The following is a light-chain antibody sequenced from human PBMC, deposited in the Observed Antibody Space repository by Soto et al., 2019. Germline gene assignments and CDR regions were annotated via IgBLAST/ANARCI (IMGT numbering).Light chain of an antibody. CDR3: QQRSSWPVT. Sequence: EIVLTQSPATLSLSPGERATLSCRASQSVSSYLVWYQQKPGQPPRLLIYDASNRATGIPARFSGSGSGTDFTLTISSLEPEDFAVYYCQQRSSWPVTFGGGTKVEI. CDR2: DAS. V-gene: IGKV3-11*01. CDR1: QSVSSY. J-gene: IGKJ4*01.